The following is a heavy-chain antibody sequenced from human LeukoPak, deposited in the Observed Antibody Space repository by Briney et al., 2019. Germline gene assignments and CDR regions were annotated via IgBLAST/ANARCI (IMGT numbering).Heavy chain of an antibody. Sequence: SETLSLTCTVSGGSVSSGSYYWSWIRQPPGKVLEWIGCIYYSGNTKYNPSLKSRVSISADTSKNQFSLKLSSVTAADTAIYYCARDRVLYGMDVWGQGTTVAVSS. CDR1: GGSVSSGSYY. CDR2: IYYSGNT. V-gene: IGHV4-61*01. J-gene: IGHJ6*02. CDR3: ARDRVLYGMDV. D-gene: IGHD4/OR15-4a*01.